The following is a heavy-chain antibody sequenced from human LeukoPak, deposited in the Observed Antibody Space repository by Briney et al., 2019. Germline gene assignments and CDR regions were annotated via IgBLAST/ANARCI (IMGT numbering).Heavy chain of an antibody. CDR3: ARVIWFGDAFGI. J-gene: IGHJ3*02. CDR2: INPSGGST. Sequence: ASVKVSCKASGYTFTSYYMHWVRQAPGQGLEWMGIINPSGGSTSYAQKFQGRVTMTRDMSTSTVYMELSSLRSEDTAVYYCARVIWFGDAFGIWGQGTMVTVSS. CDR1: GYTFTSYY. D-gene: IGHD3-10*01. V-gene: IGHV1-46*01.